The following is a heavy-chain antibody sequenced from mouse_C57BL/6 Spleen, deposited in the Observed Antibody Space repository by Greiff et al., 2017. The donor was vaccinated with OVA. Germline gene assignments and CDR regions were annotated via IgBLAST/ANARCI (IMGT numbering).Heavy chain of an antibody. Sequence: QVQLQQSGPELVKPGASVKISCKASGYAFSSSWMNWVKQRPGKGLEWIGRIYPGDGATSYNGKFKGKATLTADKSSSTAYMQLSSLTSEDSAVYLCDREGYYCSSYYFDYWGQGTTLTVSS. CDR3: DREGYYCSSYYFDY. CDR1: GYAFSSSW. J-gene: IGHJ2*01. D-gene: IGHD1-1*01. CDR2: IYPGDGAT. V-gene: IGHV1-82*01.